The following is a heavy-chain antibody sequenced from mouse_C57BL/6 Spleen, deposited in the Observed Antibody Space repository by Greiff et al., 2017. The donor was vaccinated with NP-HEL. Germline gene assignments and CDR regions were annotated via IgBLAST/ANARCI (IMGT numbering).Heavy chain of an antibody. J-gene: IGHJ4*01. CDR1: GYTFTSYW. Sequence: QVQLQQPGTELVKPGASVKLSCKASGYTFTSYWMHWVKQRPGQGLEWIGNIKPSNGGTNYNEKFKSKATLTVDKSSSTAYMQLSSLTSEDSAVYYCARELLFYYAMDYWGQGTSVTVSS. CDR2: IKPSNGGT. V-gene: IGHV1-53*01. CDR3: ARELLFYYAMDY. D-gene: IGHD2-1*01.